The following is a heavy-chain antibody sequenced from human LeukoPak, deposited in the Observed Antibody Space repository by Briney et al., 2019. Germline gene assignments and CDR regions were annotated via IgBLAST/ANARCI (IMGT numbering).Heavy chain of an antibody. J-gene: IGHJ4*02. D-gene: IGHD3-16*01. CDR3: AKDNYDYVWGSYEYYFDY. CDR1: GFTVSSNY. Sequence: PGGSLRLSCAASGFTVSSNYMSWVRQAPGKGLEWVSVIYSGGSTYYADSVKGRFTISRDNFKNTLNLQMNSLRAEDTAVYYCAKDNYDYVWGSYEYYFDYWGQGTLVTVSS. V-gene: IGHV3-53*05. CDR2: IYSGGST.